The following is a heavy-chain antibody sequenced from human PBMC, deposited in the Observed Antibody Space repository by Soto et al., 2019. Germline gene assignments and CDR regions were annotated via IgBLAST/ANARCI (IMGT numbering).Heavy chain of an antibody. V-gene: IGHV4-30-4*01. Sequence: PSETLSLTCTVSGGSISSGDYYWSWIRQPPGKGLEWIGYIYYSGSTYYNPSLKSRVTISVDTSKNQFSLKLSSVTAADTAVYYCARVEVSAATDNNLFDPWGQRTPVTVSA. CDR1: GGSISSGDYY. CDR3: ARVEVSAATDNNLFDP. J-gene: IGHJ5*02. CDR2: IYYSGST. D-gene: IGHD3-9*01.